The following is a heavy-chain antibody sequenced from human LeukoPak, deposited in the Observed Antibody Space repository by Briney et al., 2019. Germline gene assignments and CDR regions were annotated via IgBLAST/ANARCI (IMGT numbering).Heavy chain of an antibody. CDR3: ARDEDYGGNSVSEYFQH. Sequence: GGSLRLSCAASGFTFSSYGMHWVRQAPGKGLEWVAVIWYDGSNKYYADSVTGRFAISRDNSKNTLYLQMNSLRAEDTAVYYCARDEDYGGNSVSEYFQHWGQGTLVTVSS. CDR1: GFTFSSYG. J-gene: IGHJ1*01. CDR2: IWYDGSNK. V-gene: IGHV3-33*01. D-gene: IGHD4-17*01.